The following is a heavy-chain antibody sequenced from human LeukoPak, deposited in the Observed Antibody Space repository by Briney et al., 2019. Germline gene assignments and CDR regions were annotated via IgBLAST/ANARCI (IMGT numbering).Heavy chain of an antibody. CDR2: VNHSGST. J-gene: IGHJ3*02. CDR3: ARHRKRSSGYFGSGHDGFDI. CDR1: GGSFSDYY. D-gene: IGHD3-22*01. Sequence: SETLSLTCAVYGGSFSDYYWSWIRQPPGKGLEWIGEVNHSGSTNYNPSLKSRVTISVDTSKNQFSLNLSSVTAADTAVYCCARHRKRSSGYFGSGHDGFDIWGQGTMVTVS. V-gene: IGHV4-34*01.